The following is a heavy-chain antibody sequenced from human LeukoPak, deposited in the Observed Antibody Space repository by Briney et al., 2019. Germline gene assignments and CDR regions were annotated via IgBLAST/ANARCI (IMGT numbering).Heavy chain of an antibody. J-gene: IGHJ4*02. CDR3: ARGNLGAKVYFDY. D-gene: IGHD3-16*01. CDR1: DYGSTSYW. CDR2: IIPSDFYT. Sequence: GPSRKFSCRVFDYGSTSYWISWLGQLPGKGLEWWGRIIPSDFYTTYSPSFQGHVTISADKSNRTAYLQWSSLKASDTAMYYCARGNLGAKVYFDYGGRGTLVTVSS. V-gene: IGHV5-10-1*01.